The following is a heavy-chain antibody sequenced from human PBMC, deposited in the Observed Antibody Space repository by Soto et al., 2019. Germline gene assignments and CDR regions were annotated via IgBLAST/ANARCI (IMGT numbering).Heavy chain of an antibody. Sequence: GGSLRLSCAASGFTFSSYGMHWVRQAPGKGLEWVAVISYDGSNKYYADSVKGRFTISRDNSKNTLYLQMNSLRAEDTAVYYCAKRNYGDYVDYWGQGTLVTVSS. CDR3: AKRNYGDYVDY. CDR1: GFTFSSYG. D-gene: IGHD4-17*01. V-gene: IGHV3-30*18. J-gene: IGHJ4*02. CDR2: ISYDGSNK.